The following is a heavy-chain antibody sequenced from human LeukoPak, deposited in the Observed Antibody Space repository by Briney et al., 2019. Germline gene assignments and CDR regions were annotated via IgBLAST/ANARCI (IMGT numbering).Heavy chain of an antibody. V-gene: IGHV4-59*11. CDR1: GASISSHY. CDR2: ISDSGST. J-gene: IGHJ4*02. CDR3: ARAGRRGYGGNDR. D-gene: IGHD5-12*01. Sequence: SETLSLTCTVSGASISSHYWSWIRQPPGKGLEWIGYISDSGSTNYKSSLKGRVTILVDTSKNQFSLQLTSVTAADKAVYYCARAGRRGYGGNDRWGQGTLVTVSS.